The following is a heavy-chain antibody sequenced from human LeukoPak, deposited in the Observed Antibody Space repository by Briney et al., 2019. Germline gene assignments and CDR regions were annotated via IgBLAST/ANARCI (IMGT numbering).Heavy chain of an antibody. D-gene: IGHD4-17*01. Sequence: GGSLRLSCAASGFSFSDYYMSWVRQAAGKGLEWVSHINARGNSVFYADSVKGRFTISRDNAKNSLYLQMNSLRPDDTAVYYCARDYGDYWGQGALVTVSS. CDR3: ARDYGDY. CDR1: GFSFSDYY. CDR2: INARGNSV. J-gene: IGHJ4*02. V-gene: IGHV3-69-1*02.